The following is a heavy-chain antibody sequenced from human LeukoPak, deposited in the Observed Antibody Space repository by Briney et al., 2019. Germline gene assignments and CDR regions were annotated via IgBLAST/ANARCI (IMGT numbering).Heavy chain of an antibody. CDR2: IYHSGST. D-gene: IGHD3-22*01. V-gene: IGHV4-4*02. CDR3: ARVPYDSSGYYWFDY. Sequence: SGTLSLTCAVSGGSISSSNWWSWVRQPPGKGLEWIGEIYHSGSTNYNPSLKSRVTISVDKSKNQFSLKLSSVTAADTAVYYCARVPYDSSGYYWFDYWGQGTLVTVSS. CDR1: GGSISSSNW. J-gene: IGHJ4*02.